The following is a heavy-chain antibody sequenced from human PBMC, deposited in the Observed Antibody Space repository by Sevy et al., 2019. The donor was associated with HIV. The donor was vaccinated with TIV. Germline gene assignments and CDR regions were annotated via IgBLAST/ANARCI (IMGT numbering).Heavy chain of an antibody. Sequence: ASVKVSCKASGCTFTGYYMHWVRQAPGQGLEWMGWINPNSGGTNYAQKFQGRVTMTRDTSISTAYMELSRLRSDDTAVYYCARPYYDFWSGPNDGAFDIWGQGTIVTVSS. V-gene: IGHV1-2*02. CDR3: ARPYYDFWSGPNDGAFDI. J-gene: IGHJ3*02. D-gene: IGHD3-3*01. CDR2: INPNSGGT. CDR1: GCTFTGYY.